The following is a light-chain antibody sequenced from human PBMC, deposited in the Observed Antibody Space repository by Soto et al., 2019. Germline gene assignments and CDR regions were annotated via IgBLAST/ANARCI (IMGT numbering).Light chain of an antibody. CDR3: QQYNNWPYT. CDR2: GAS. CDR1: QSVSSN. J-gene: IGKJ2*01. V-gene: IGKV3-15*01. Sequence: EIVMTQSPATLSVSPGERATLACRASQSVSSNLAWYQKKPGQAPRLLIYGASTRSTVIPSKFSVSKSGKEFTLTISSLLSEDFAVYYCQQYNNWPYTFGQGTNREIK.